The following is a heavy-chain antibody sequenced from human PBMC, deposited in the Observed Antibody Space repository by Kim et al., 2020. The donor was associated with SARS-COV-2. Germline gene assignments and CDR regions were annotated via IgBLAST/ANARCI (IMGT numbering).Heavy chain of an antibody. CDR1: GYTFTSYA. D-gene: IGHD3-10*01. V-gene: IGHV1-3*01. CDR3: ARDREYYGSVSYLPRVVGLSDC. Sequence: ASVKVSCKASGYTFTSYAMHWVRQAPGQRLEWMGWINAGNGNTKYAQKFQGRVTITSDTSTSTAYMELSSLRSEDTAVYYCARDREYYGSVSYLPRVVGLSDCWGEGGLVTVSP. J-gene: IGHJ4*02. CDR2: INAGNGNT.